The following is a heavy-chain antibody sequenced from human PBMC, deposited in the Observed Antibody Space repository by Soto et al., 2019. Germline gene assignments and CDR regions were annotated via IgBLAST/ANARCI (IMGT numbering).Heavy chain of an antibody. Sequence: GGSLRLSCAASGFTFSGYAIHWVRQAPGKGLEWVAVISRDGNNRYYSEYVKGRFTISRDNSENTVYLKMDSLRPEDMAVYYCASFYGGNSAYFDYWGQGTLVTVSS. J-gene: IGHJ4*02. CDR3: ASFYGGNSAYFDY. CDR2: ISRDGNNR. D-gene: IGHD4-17*01. CDR1: GFTFSGYA. V-gene: IGHV3-30*14.